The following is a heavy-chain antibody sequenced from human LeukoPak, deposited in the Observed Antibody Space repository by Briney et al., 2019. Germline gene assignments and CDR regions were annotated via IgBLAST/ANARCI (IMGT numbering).Heavy chain of an antibody. J-gene: IGHJ6*03. CDR3: ARDRDSGSPIGYYYMDV. V-gene: IGHV1-69*13. Sequence: ASVKVPCKASGYTFTSYDINWVRQATGQGLEWMGGIIPIFGTANYAQKFQGRVTITADESTSTAYMELSSLRSEDTAVYYCARDRDSGSPIGYYYMDVWGKGTTVTVSS. CDR1: GYTFTSYD. CDR2: IIPIFGTA. D-gene: IGHD1-26*01.